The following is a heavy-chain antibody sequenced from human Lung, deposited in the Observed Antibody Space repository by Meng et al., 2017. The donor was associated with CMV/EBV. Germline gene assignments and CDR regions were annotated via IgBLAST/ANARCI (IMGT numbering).Heavy chain of an antibody. Sequence: YSMTWVRQAPGKVLELVSSISRSSRYIYYADSVKGRFTISRDNAKNSLYLQMNSLRAEDTAVYYCARDLRRYCSSTSCSPAAGYFDYWGQGTLVTVSS. CDR1: YS. V-gene: IGHV3-21*01. CDR3: ARDLRRYCSSTSCSPAAGYFDY. D-gene: IGHD2-2*01. J-gene: IGHJ4*02. CDR2: ISRSSRYI.